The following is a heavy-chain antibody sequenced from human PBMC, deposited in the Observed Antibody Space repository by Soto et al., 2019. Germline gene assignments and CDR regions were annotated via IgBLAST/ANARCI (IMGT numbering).Heavy chain of an antibody. CDR1: GYTFTSYY. J-gene: IGHJ4*02. Sequence: ASVKVSCKASGYTFTSYYMHWVRQAPGQGLEWMGIINPSGGSTSYAQKFLDRGTMTRDTSVSTVDMELSSLCSQYPAAFYCARGGRCTSGVCYVRYFDYWGQGTLVTVSS. V-gene: IGHV1-46*03. D-gene: IGHD2-8*01. CDR2: INPSGGST. CDR3: ARGGRCTSGVCYVRYFDY.